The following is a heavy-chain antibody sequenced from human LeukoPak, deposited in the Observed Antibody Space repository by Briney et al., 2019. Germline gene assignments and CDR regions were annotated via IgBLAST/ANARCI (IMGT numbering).Heavy chain of an antibody. D-gene: IGHD3-3*01. J-gene: IGHJ4*02. CDR2: ICAYNGNT. Sequence: ASVKVSCKASGYTFASYGISWVRQAPGQGLEWMGWICAYNGNTNYAQKLQGRVTMTTDTSTSTAYMELRSLRSDDTAVYYCARDSYDFWSGYCFDYWGQGTLVTVSS. CDR3: ARDSYDFWSGYCFDY. V-gene: IGHV1-18*01. CDR1: GYTFASYG.